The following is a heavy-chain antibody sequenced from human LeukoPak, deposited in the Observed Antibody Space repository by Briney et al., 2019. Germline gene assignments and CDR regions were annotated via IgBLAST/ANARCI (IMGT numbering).Heavy chain of an antibody. Sequence: ASVQVSCKASGYTFTGYYMHWVRQAPAQGLEWMGWINPNSGGTNYAQQFQGRVTMTRDTSISTAYMELSRLRSDDTAVYYCARDSDHYDSSDFDYGGQGTLVTVS. V-gene: IGHV1-2*02. CDR1: GYTFTGYY. D-gene: IGHD3-22*01. CDR3: ARDSDHYDSSDFDY. CDR2: INPNSGGT. J-gene: IGHJ4*02.